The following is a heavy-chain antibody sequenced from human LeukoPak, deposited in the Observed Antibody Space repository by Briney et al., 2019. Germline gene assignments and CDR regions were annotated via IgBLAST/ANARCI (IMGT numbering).Heavy chain of an antibody. Sequence: KPSETLSLTCTVSGGSISSYYWSWIRQPAGKGLEWIGEVYHSGGTNYNPSLKSRVTISLDKSRNQFSLKLNSVTAADTAVYYCARDSGVGATHYFDSWGQGALVTVSS. CDR2: VYHSGGT. J-gene: IGHJ4*02. CDR1: GGSISSYY. CDR3: ARDSGVGATHYFDS. D-gene: IGHD1-26*01. V-gene: IGHV4-59*12.